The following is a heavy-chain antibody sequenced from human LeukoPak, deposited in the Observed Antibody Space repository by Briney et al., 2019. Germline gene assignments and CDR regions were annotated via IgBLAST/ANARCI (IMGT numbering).Heavy chain of an antibody. CDR2: IYHSGST. D-gene: IGHD3-10*01. J-gene: IGHJ4*02. V-gene: IGHV4-4*02. CDR1: GGSISSDNW. CDR3: ARALVGLWFGEPFDY. Sequence: SETLSLTCAVSGGSISSDNWWSWVRQPPGKGLEWIGEIYHSGSTNYNPSLKRRVTISVDTSKNQFSLKLSSVTAADTAVYYCARALVGLWFGEPFDYWGQGTLVTVSS.